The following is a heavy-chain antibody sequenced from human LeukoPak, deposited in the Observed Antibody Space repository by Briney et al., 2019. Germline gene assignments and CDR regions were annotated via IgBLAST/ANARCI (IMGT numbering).Heavy chain of an antibody. Sequence: GGSLRLSCAASGFTFVTYAMSWVRQAPGKGLEWVGGISISSVDSYYADSVEGRFSISRDDSKNTLYLQMDRLTDEDTAVYYCAEDRELLFAHCWFDLWGQGTLVTVSS. CDR1: GFTFVTYA. V-gene: IGHV3-23*01. CDR2: ISISSVDS. CDR3: AEDRELLFAHCWFDL. D-gene: IGHD3-10*01. J-gene: IGHJ5*02.